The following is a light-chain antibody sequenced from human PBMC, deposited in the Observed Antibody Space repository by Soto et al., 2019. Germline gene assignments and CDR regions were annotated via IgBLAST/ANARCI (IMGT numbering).Light chain of an antibody. CDR1: QSITNH. CDR2: GAS. V-gene: IGKV3-15*01. J-gene: IGKJ4*01. CDR3: QQYNNWLT. Sequence: EIVMTQSPATLPVSPGERVTLSCRASQSITNHLAWYQQKPGQAPRLLIYGASTRTTGIPARFSGSGSGTEFSHTISSLQSEDYAVYYCQQYNNWLTFGGGTKVEIK.